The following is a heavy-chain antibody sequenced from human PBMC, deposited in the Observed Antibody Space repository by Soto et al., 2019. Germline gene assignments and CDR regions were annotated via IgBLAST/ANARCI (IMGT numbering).Heavy chain of an antibody. CDR1: GFTFSSYA. Sequence: GGSLRLSCAASGFTFSSYAMHWVRQAPGKGLEWVAVISYDGSNKYYADSVKGRFTISRDNSKNTLYLQMNSLRAEDTAVYYCERDRVGVVVSIAPQYYYGMDVWGQGTTVTVSS. D-gene: IGHD3-22*01. CDR2: ISYDGSNK. V-gene: IGHV3-30-3*01. J-gene: IGHJ6*02. CDR3: ERDRVGVVVSIAPQYYYGMDV.